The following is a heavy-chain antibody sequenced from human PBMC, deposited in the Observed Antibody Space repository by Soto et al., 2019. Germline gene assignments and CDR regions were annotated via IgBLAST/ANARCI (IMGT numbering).Heavy chain of an antibody. J-gene: IGHJ6*02. D-gene: IGHD3-10*01. CDR2: LYRGGST. V-gene: IGHV3-53*02. CDR1: GLTVSTSY. CDR3: ARDSELHTGMDV. Sequence: EVQLVETGGGLIQPGGSLRLSCAASGLTVSTSYMNWVRQAPGKGLEWVSVLYRGGSTYYADSVQGRFSISRDNSKNTLYLQISSLRAEDKAVYYCARDSELHTGMDVWGQGTTVTVSS.